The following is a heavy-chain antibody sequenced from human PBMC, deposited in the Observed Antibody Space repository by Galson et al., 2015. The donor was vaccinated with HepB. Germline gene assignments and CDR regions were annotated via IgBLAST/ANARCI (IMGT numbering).Heavy chain of an antibody. V-gene: IGHV3-53*01. D-gene: IGHD2-2*01. CDR2: IYSGGST. CDR1: GFTVSSNY. CDR3: ARALGYCSSTSCYREVWFDP. J-gene: IGHJ5*02. Sequence: SLRLSCAASGFTVSSNYMSWVRQAPGKGLEWVSVIYSGGSTYYADSVKGRFTISRDNSKNTLYLQMNSLRAEDTAVYYCARALGYCSSTSCYREVWFDPWGQGTLVTVSS.